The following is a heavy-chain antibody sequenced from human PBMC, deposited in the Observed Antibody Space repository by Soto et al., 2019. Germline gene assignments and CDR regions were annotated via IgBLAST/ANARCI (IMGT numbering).Heavy chain of an antibody. J-gene: IGHJ6*02. CDR1: GYDFTAYD. Sequence: ASVKVSCKASGYDFTAYDINWVRQASGQGLEWMGWMNPINGAAGSARRFQGRVSMTRNTATGTAYSELTSLRSDDTAVYYCGRGPSPRAPAGGTPYYYAMDVWGQGTTVTVS. CDR3: GRGPSPRAPAGGTPYYYAMDV. V-gene: IGHV1-8*02. D-gene: IGHD6-13*01. CDR2: MNPINGAA.